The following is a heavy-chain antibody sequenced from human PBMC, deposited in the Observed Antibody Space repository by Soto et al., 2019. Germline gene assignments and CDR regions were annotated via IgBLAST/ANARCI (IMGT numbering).Heavy chain of an antibody. Sequence: SVKVSCKVSGYTLTELSMHWVRQAPGKGLEWMGGFDPEDGETIYAQKFQGRVTMTEDTSTDTAYMELSSLRSEDTAVYYCATVNTYYYDSSGPGYFDYWGQGTLVTASS. CDR1: GYTLTELS. CDR2: FDPEDGET. J-gene: IGHJ4*02. V-gene: IGHV1-24*01. CDR3: ATVNTYYYDSSGPGYFDY. D-gene: IGHD3-22*01.